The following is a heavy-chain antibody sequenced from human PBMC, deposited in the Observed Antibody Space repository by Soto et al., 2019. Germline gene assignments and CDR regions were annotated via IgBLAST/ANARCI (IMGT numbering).Heavy chain of an antibody. D-gene: IGHD3-22*01. CDR1: GGSISSSSYY. CDR3: ARTEHYDSSGYVDY. CDR2: IYYSGST. V-gene: IGHV4-39*01. Sequence: SETLSLTCTVSGGSISSSSYYWGWIRQPPGKGLEWIGSIYYSGSTYYNPSLKSRVTISVDTSKNQFSLKLSSVTAADTAVYYSARTEHYDSSGYVDYWGQGTLVTVSS. J-gene: IGHJ4*02.